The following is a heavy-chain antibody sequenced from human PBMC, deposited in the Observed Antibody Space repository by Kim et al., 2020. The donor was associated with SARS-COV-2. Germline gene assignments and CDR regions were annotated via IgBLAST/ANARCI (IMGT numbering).Heavy chain of an antibody. D-gene: IGHD6-19*01. V-gene: IGHV6-1*01. CDR3: ARDRQRAGTGVDY. Sequence: YATSAKGRKTINPDHSKHPFSLQLNSVTPEDTDVYYCARDRQRAGTGVDYWGQGTLVTVSS. J-gene: IGHJ4*02.